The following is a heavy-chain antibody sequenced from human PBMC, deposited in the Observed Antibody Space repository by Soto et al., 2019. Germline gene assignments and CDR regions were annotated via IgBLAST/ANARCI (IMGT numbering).Heavy chain of an antibody. CDR2: ISDRGTTI. V-gene: IGHV3-11*01. J-gene: IGHJ6*02. CDR1: GFTFRDYY. Sequence: QVLLVESGGGLVKPGGSLRLSCAASGFTFRDYYMTWIRQAPGRGLEWISYISDRGTTIYYADSVKGRFTISRDNAKSFLYHQISSLTAEVSAVYYGARLGVGGYRCSDSCYHYACSDYCMDAWGHGTTVIVAS. CDR3: ARLGVGGYRCSDSCYHYACSDYCMDA. D-gene: IGHD5-12*01.